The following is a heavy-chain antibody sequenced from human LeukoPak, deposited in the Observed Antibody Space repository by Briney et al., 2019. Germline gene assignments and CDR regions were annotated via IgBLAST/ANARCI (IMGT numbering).Heavy chain of an antibody. V-gene: IGHV3-48*01. CDR1: GFTFSSYS. D-gene: IGHD3-10*01. Sequence: GGSLRLSCAASGFTFSSYSMYWVRQAPGKGLEWVSYISSISSNIYYADSVKGRFTISRDNAKNSFYLQMNSLRAEDTAVYYCGKGGAVSSKSITMIRGTRRYYYYMDVWGKGTTVTISS. CDR2: ISSISSNI. J-gene: IGHJ6*03. CDR3: GKGGAVSSKSITMIRGTRRYYYYMDV.